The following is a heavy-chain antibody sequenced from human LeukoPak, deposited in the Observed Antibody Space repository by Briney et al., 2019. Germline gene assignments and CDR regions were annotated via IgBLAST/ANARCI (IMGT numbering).Heavy chain of an antibody. J-gene: IGHJ4*02. V-gene: IGHV4-34*01. CDR2: NNHSGST. CDR3: ARGRSVVVPAARRYFDY. D-gene: IGHD2-2*01. CDR1: GGSFSGYY. Sequence: SETLSLTCAVYGGSFSGYYWSWLRQPPGKGLEWIGENNHSGSTNYNPSLKSRVTISVDTSKNKYSLKLSSVTAADTAVYYCARGRSVVVPAARRYFDYWGQGTLVTVSS.